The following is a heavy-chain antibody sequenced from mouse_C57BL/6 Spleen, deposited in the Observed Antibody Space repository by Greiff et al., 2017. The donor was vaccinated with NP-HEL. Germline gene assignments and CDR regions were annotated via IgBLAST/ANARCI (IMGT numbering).Heavy chain of an antibody. D-gene: IGHD1-1*01. J-gene: IGHJ2*01. Sequence: VQLQQSGPELVKPGASVKMSCKASGYTFTDYNMHWVKQSHGKSLEWIGYINPNNGGTSYNQKFKGKATLTVNKSSSTAYMELRSLTSEDSAVYYCARCPPPRLLRFDYWGQGTTPTVSS. CDR3: ARCPPPRLLRFDY. CDR1: GYTFTDYN. CDR2: INPNNGGT. V-gene: IGHV1-22*01.